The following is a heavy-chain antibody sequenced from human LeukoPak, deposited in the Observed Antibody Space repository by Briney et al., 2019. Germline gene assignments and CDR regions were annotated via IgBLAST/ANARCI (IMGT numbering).Heavy chain of an antibody. CDR2: IKHDGSGK. CDR3: ATDRGWRTSGYYLYYFEY. CDR1: GFIFTNYF. D-gene: IGHD3-3*01. Sequence: GGSLRLSCAASGFIFTNYFMSWVRQAPGKGLEWVASIKHDGSGKYYVDSVRGRFTISRDNTMNSLYLQMSSLRAEDTAVYYCATDRGWRTSGYYLYYFEYWGQGTLVTVSS. J-gene: IGHJ4*02. V-gene: IGHV3-7*01.